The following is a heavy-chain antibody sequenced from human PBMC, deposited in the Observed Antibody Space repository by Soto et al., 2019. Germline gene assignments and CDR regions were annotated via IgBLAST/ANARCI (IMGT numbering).Heavy chain of an antibody. V-gene: IGHV3-30-3*01. Sequence: QVQLVESGGGVVQPGRSLRLSCAASGFTFSNNAMDWVRQAPGKGLEWVAVISYDGSNKYIAESVKGRFTISRDNSTNSLFLQMNSLRAEDTDVYSCARRTTTSAFSAMDVWGQGTTVTVSS. CDR1: GFTFSNNA. D-gene: IGHD1-1*01. J-gene: IGHJ6*02. CDR2: ISYDGSNK. CDR3: ARRTTTSAFSAMDV.